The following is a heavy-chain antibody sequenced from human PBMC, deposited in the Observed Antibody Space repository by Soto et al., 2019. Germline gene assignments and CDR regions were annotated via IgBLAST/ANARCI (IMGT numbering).Heavy chain of an antibody. CDR2: FDPEDGET. Sequence: ASVKVSCKVSGYTLTELSMHWVRQAHGKGLEWMGGFDPEDGETIYAQKFQGRVTMTEDTSTDTAYMELSSLRSEDTAVYYCATDGGLAAAGTHYYMDVWGKGTTVTVSS. CDR1: GYTLTELS. V-gene: IGHV1-24*01. CDR3: ATDGGLAAAGTHYYMDV. J-gene: IGHJ6*03. D-gene: IGHD6-13*01.